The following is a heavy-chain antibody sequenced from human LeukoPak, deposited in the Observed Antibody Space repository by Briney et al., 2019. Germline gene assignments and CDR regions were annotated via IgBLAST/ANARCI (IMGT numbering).Heavy chain of an antibody. Sequence: GGSLSLSCAASGFTFSTYDMHWVRQATGKGLEWVSAIGTAGDTYYPDSVKGRFTISRENAKNSLYLQMNSLRAGDTAVYYCARRRQPPGMDVWGQGTTVTVSS. CDR3: ARRRQPPGMDV. V-gene: IGHV3-13*01. CDR1: GFTFSTYD. D-gene: IGHD5-18*01. CDR2: IGTAGDT. J-gene: IGHJ6*02.